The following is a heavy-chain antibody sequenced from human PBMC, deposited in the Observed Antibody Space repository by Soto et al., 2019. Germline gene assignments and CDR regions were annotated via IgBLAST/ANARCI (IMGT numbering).Heavy chain of an antibody. Sequence: EVQLVESGGGLVQPGGSLRLSCAASGFTLSDYWMSWVRQAPGKGLEWVANIKQDGSEIYYVVSVKGRFTIPRDNAKNSLFLKMNSLRAEDPAVYYCLITASAFDIWGQGTLVTVSS. V-gene: IGHV3-7*01. D-gene: IGHD1-20*01. CDR1: GFTLSDYW. CDR2: IKQDGSEI. CDR3: LITASAFDI. J-gene: IGHJ3*02.